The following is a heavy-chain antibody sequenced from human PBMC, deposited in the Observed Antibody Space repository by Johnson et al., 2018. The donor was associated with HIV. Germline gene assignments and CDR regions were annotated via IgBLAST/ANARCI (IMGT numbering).Heavy chain of an antibody. V-gene: IGHV3-30*04. D-gene: IGHD2-8*02. J-gene: IGHJ3*02. CDR1: GFTFSSYA. CDR3: ARDCIGGVCLNDAFDI. Sequence: QVQLVESGGGVVQPGRSLRLSCAASGFTFSSYAMHWVRQAPGKGLEWVAVISYDGSNKYYADSVKGRFTISRDNSKNTLYLQMNSLRAEDTDVYYCARDCIGGVCLNDAFDIWGQGTMVTVSS. CDR2: ISYDGSNK.